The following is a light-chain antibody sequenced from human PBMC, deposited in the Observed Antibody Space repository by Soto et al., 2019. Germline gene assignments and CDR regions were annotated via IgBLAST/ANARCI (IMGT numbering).Light chain of an antibody. CDR2: GSS. CDR3: QQYYHSPRT. V-gene: IGKV3-20*01. J-gene: IGKJ1*01. Sequence: EIVLTQSPGTLSLSPGERATISCRASQRVSSRYFAWFQQRPGQVPGLLIFGSSSRAPGIPDRVSGSGSGTDFTLTISRLEPEDFGVYYCQQYYHSPRTFGQGTKVEIK. CDR1: QRVSSRY.